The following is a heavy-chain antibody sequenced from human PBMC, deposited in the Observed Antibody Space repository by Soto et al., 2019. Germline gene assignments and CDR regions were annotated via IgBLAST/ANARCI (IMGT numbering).Heavy chain of an antibody. CDR2: INAGNGNT. CDR3: ARAGTVFGLLGNYYGMDV. CDR1: GYTFTSYA. J-gene: IGHJ6*02. D-gene: IGHD3-3*01. Sequence: ASVKVSCKASGYTFTSYAIDWVRQAPGQRLEWMGWINAGNGNTKYSQKFQGRVTITRDTSASTAYMELSSLKSEDTAVYYCARAGTVFGLLGNYYGMDVWGQGTTVTVSS. V-gene: IGHV1-3*01.